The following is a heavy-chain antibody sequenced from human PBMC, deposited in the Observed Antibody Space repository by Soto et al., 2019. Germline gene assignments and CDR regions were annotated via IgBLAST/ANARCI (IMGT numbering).Heavy chain of an antibody. CDR2: IWYDGSNK. V-gene: IGHV3-33*01. CDR1: AFTFSNYG. CDR3: ARDIASAYFDL. D-gene: IGHD2-2*01. Sequence: QVQLVESGGGVVQPGRSLRLSCSASAFTFSNYGMHWVRQAPGKGLEWVAVIWYDGSNKYYADSVKGRFTISRDNSKNTLYLQMNSLRAEDTAVYYCARDIASAYFDLWARGTLVTVSS. J-gene: IGHJ2*01.